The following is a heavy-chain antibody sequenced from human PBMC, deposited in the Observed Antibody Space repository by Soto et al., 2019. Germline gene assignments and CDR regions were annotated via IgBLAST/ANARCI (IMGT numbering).Heavy chain of an antibody. CDR3: ARQGDITMVRGVRSYYYGMDV. CDR2: ISYDGSNK. Sequence: GGALRLGCAASGFTFSSYAMHWVRQAPGKGRGWGAVISYDGSNKYYADSVKGRFTISRDNSKNTLYLQMNSLRAEDTAVYYCARQGDITMVRGVRSYYYGMDVWGQGTTVTVSS. J-gene: IGHJ6*02. V-gene: IGHV3-30-3*01. D-gene: IGHD3-10*01. CDR1: GFTFSSYA.